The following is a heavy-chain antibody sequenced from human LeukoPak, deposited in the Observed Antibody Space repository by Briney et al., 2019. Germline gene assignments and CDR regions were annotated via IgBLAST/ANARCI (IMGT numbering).Heavy chain of an antibody. D-gene: IGHD3-22*01. CDR1: GGSISSYY. Sequence: SETLSLTCTVSGGSISSYYWSWIRQPAGKGLEWIGRIYTSGSTNYNPSLKSRVTMSVDTSKNQFSLKLSSVTAADTAVYYCARDRYDSSGYYPRYYGMDVWGQGTTVTVSS. J-gene: IGHJ6*02. CDR2: IYTSGST. V-gene: IGHV4-4*07. CDR3: ARDRYDSSGYYPRYYGMDV.